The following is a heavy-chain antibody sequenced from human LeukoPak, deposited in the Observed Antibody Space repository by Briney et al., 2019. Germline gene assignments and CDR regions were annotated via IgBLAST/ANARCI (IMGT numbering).Heavy chain of an antibody. D-gene: IGHD3-10*01. CDR2: ISGSGSST. CDR1: GFTFSSYA. CDR3: AKDPVVRGVGPFDY. Sequence: GGSLRLSCAASGFTFSSYAMSWVRQAPGKGLEWVSSISGSGSSTYYADSVKGRFTISRDNSKNTLYLQMNSLRAEDTAVYYCAKDPVVRGVGPFDYWGQGTLVTVSS. J-gene: IGHJ4*02. V-gene: IGHV3-23*01.